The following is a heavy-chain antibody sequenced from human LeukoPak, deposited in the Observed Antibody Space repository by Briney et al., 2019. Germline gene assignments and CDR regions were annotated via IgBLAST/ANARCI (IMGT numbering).Heavy chain of an antibody. J-gene: IGHJ4*02. CDR2: IYYSGST. Sequence: SETLSLTCTVSGGSISSYYWTWIRQPPGKGLEWIGYIYYSGSTNYNPSLKSRVTISVDTSKNQFSLKLSSVTAADTAVYYCAKLSRGYSGYDPYRADYWGQGTLVTVSS. CDR1: GGSISSYY. CDR3: AKLSRGYSGYDPYRADY. V-gene: IGHV4-59*08. D-gene: IGHD5-12*01.